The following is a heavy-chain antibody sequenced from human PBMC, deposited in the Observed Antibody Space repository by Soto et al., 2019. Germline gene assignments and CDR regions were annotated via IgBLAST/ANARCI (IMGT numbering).Heavy chain of an antibody. CDR2: ISYDGSNK. D-gene: IGHD3-3*01. CDR3: AKDGHYDFWSGYLSPVFEGKSFDY. V-gene: IGHV3-30*18. J-gene: IGHJ4*02. Sequence: GGSLRLSCAASGFTFSSYGMHWVRQAPGKGLEWVAVISYDGSNKYYADSVKGRFTISRDNSKNTLYLQMNSLRAEDTAVYYCAKDGHYDFWSGYLSPVFEGKSFDYWGQGTLVTVSS. CDR1: GFTFSSYG.